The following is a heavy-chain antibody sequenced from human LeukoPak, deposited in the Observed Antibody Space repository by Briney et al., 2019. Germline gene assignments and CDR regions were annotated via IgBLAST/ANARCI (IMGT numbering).Heavy chain of an antibody. J-gene: IGHJ4*02. CDR3: ARGGSYVPLHY. CDR2: ISASNGNT. D-gene: IGHD1-26*01. CDR1: GFPFSRYG. V-gene: IGHV1-18*01. Sequence: ASVKVSCKASGFPFSRYGVNWVRQAPGQGPEWRGWISASNGNTNYAPKLQDRVTMTTDTSTSTVSMELRSLRSDDTAVYYCARGGSYVPLHYWGQGTLVTVSS.